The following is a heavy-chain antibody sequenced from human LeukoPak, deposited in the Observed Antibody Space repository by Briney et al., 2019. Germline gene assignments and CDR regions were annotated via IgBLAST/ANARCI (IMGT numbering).Heavy chain of an antibody. V-gene: IGHV4-59*01. CDR1: GGSISSYY. J-gene: IGHJ4*02. CDR2: IYYSGST. CDR3: ASLRHYDSSGDFDY. Sequence: PSETLSLTRTVSGGSISSYYWSWIRQPPGKGLEWIGYIYYSGSTNYNPSLKSRVTISVDTSKNQFSLKLSSVTAADTAVYYCASLRHYDSSGDFDYWGQGTLVTVSS. D-gene: IGHD3-22*01.